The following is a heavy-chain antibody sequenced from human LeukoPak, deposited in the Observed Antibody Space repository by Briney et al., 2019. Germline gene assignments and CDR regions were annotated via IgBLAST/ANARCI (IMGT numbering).Heavy chain of an antibody. CDR2: INPNSGGT. V-gene: IGHV1-2*06. CDR1: GYTFTGYY. D-gene: IGHD3-22*01. J-gene: IGHJ4*02. CDR3: ARVFYDSSGTFDY. Sequence: ASVKVSCKASGYTFTGYYMHWVRQARGQGLEWMGRINPNSGGTNYAQKFQGRVTMTRDTSISTAYMELSRLRSDDTAVYYCARVFYDSSGTFDYWGQGTLVTVSS.